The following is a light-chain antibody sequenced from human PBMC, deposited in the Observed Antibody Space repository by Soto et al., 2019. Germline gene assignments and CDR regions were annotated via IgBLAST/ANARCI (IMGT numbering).Light chain of an antibody. CDR3: QQSDSPPYT. CDR2: AAS. CDR1: QSISSS. Sequence: DIQMTQSPSSLSASVGDRVTVTCRASQSISSSLNWYQLKPGKAPKLLVYAASTLPSGVPSRFSGSGYGTEFTLTISSLQPEDFASYYCQQSDSPPYTFGQGTKLEIK. J-gene: IGKJ2*01. V-gene: IGKV1-39*01.